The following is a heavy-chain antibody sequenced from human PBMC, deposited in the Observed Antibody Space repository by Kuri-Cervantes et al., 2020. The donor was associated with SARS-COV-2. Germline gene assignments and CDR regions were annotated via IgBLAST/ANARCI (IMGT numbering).Heavy chain of an antibody. Sequence: ASVKVSCKASGYTFTSYDINWVRQATGQGLEWMGWMNPNSGNAGYAQKFQGRVTMTRDTSISTAYMEVRSLRSEDTAVYYCARDLELQLEPTLDYWGQGTLVTVSS. V-gene: IGHV1-8*01. CDR3: ARDLELQLEPTLDY. CDR2: MNPNSGNA. CDR1: GYTFTSYD. J-gene: IGHJ4*02. D-gene: IGHD1-1*01.